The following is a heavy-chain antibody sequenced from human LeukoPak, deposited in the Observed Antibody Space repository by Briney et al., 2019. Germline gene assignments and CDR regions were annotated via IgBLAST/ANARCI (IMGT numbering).Heavy chain of an antibody. CDR3: ARVLWFGELLYFDY. CDR2: TNHSGST. D-gene: IGHD3-10*01. CDR1: GGSFSGYY. V-gene: IGHV4-34*01. J-gene: IGHJ4*02. Sequence: SETLSLTCAVYGGSFSGYYWSWIRQPPGKGLEWIGETNHSGSTNYNPSLKSRVTISVDTSKNQFSLKLSSVTAADTAVYYCARVLWFGELLYFDYWGQGTLVTVSS.